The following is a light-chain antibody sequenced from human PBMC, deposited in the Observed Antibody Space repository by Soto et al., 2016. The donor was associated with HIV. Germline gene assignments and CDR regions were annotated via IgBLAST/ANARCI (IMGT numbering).Light chain of an antibody. CDR3: QAWDSSAVV. CDR1: SLRSYY. V-gene: IGLV3-19*01. J-gene: IGLJ2*01. Sequence: SSELTQDPAVSVALGQTVRITCQGDSLRSYYASWYQQKPGQAPVLVISGKNKRPSGIPERFSGSASGNTATLTISGTQALDEADYYCQAWDSSAVVFGGGTK. CDR2: GKN.